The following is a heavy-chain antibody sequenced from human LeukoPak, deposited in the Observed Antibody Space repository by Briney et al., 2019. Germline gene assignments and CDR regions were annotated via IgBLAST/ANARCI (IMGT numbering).Heavy chain of an antibody. Sequence: SETLSLTCAVYGESFSAYYWSWIRQPPGKGLEWIGEINHRGSTNYNPSLKSRVTISIDTSKNQFSLKLSSVTAVDTAVYYCARSAYCSATTCSGPFHYWGQGTLVTVSS. J-gene: IGHJ4*02. D-gene: IGHD2-2*01. CDR2: INHRGST. V-gene: IGHV4-34*01. CDR3: ARSAYCSATTCSGPFHY. CDR1: GESFSAYY.